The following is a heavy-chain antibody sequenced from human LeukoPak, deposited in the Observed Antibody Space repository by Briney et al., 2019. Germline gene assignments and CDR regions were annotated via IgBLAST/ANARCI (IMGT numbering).Heavy chain of an antibody. D-gene: IGHD2-15*01. CDR1: GGSVSSGSYY. V-gene: IGHV4-61*01. J-gene: IGHJ6*04. CDR3: ANGGYCSGGSRYSWPKYGMDV. CDR2: IYYSGST. Sequence: PSETLSLTCTVSGGSVSSGSYYWSWIRQPPGRGLEWIGYIYYSGSTNYNPSLKSRVTISVDTSKNQFSLKLSSVTAADTAVYYCANGGYCSGGSRYSWPKYGMDVWGKGTTVTVSS.